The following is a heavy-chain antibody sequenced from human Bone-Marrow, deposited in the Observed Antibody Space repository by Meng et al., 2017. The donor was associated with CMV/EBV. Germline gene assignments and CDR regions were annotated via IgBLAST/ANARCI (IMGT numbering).Heavy chain of an antibody. V-gene: IGHV4-61*01. CDR3: AREEYSGSYLDY. Sequence: CTVSGGYVSSGSYYWSWIRQPPGKGLEWIGYIYYSGSTNYNPSLKSRVTISVDTSKNQFSLKLSSVTAADTAVYYCAREEYSGSYLDYWGQGTLVTVSS. CDR2: IYYSGST. J-gene: IGHJ4*02. CDR1: GGYVSSGSYY. D-gene: IGHD1-26*01.